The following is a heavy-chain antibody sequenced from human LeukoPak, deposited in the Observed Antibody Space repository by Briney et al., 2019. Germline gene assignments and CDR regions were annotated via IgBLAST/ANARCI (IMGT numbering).Heavy chain of an antibody. CDR3: AREPSSGTATGFDY. J-gene: IGHJ4*02. CDR1: GFTVSSNY. Sequence: PGGSLRLSCAASGFTVSSNYMSWVRQAPGEGLEWVSVIYSGGSTYYADSVKGRFTISRDNSKNTLYLQMNSLRAEDTAVYYCAREPSSGTATGFDYWGQGTLVTVSS. CDR2: IYSGGST. V-gene: IGHV3-53*01. D-gene: IGHD6-19*01.